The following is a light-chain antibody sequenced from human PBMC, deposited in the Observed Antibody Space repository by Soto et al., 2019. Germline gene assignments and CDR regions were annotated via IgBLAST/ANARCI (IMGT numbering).Light chain of an antibody. CDR1: QSGGSNY. CDR2: DAS. CDR3: QQYGISPPLT. J-gene: IGKJ1*01. Sequence: EIVLTQSTGTLTLSPGERASLSCRASQSGGSNYLAWYQQKPGQAPRLLIYDASSRATGIPDRFSGSGSGTDFALTITNLEPEDSAIYYCQQYGISPPLTFGQGTKVDNK. V-gene: IGKV3-20*01.